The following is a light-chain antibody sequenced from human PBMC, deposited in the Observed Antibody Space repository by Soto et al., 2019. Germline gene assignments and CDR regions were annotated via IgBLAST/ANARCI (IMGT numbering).Light chain of an antibody. CDR2: AAS. CDR3: QQSYSTPRT. CDR1: QSISSY. J-gene: IGKJ1*01. Sequence: DIQMTQSPSSLSASVGDRVTITCRASQSISSYLNWYQQKPGKAPKLLIYAASNLQSAVPSRFGGSGSGTDFTLIISSLQPEDFATYYCQQSYSTPRTFGQGTKVEIK. V-gene: IGKV1-39*01.